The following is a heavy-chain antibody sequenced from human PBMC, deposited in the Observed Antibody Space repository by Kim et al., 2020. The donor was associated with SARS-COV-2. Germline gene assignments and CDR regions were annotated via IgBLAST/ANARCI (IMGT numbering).Heavy chain of an antibody. J-gene: IGHJ4*02. Sequence: GGSLRLSCAASGFTFGDYAMHWVRQAPGKGLEWVSGISWNSGSIDYADSVKGRFTISRDNAKNSLYLQMNSLRADDTALYYCASGGTYFFNYFDYWGQGTLVTVSS. CDR3: ASGGTYFFNYFDY. CDR1: GFTFGDYA. D-gene: IGHD3-10*01. CDR2: ISWNSGSI. V-gene: IGHV3-9*01.